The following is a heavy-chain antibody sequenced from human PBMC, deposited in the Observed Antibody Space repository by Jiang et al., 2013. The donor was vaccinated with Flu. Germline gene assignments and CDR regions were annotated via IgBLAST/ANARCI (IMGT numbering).Heavy chain of an antibody. CDR3: ARDRVSAVAGWYYYYGMDV. D-gene: IGHD6-19*01. J-gene: IGHJ6*02. V-gene: IGHV6-1*01. CDR1: GDSVSSNSAA. Sequence: QTLSLTCAISGDSVSSNSAAWNWIRQSPSRGLEWLGRTYYRSKWYNDYAVSVKSRITINPDTSKNQFSLQLNSVTPEDTAVYYCARDRVSAVAGWYYYYGMDVWGQGTTVTVSS. CDR2: TYYRSKWYN.